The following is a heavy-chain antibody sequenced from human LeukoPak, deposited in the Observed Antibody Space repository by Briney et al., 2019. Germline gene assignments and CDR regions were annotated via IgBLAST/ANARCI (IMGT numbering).Heavy chain of an antibody. V-gene: IGHV3-23*01. CDR2: IRGSGDNT. Sequence: QSGGSLRLSCAASGFTFSSYDMNWVRQAPGKGLDWVSAIRGSGDNTFYADSVKGRFTISRDNSKNTLYLQMNSLRAEDTAVYYCAKGIYSSGWSYFDYWGHGTLVTVSS. CDR3: AKGIYSSGWSYFDY. D-gene: IGHD6-19*01. CDR1: GFTFSSYD. J-gene: IGHJ4*01.